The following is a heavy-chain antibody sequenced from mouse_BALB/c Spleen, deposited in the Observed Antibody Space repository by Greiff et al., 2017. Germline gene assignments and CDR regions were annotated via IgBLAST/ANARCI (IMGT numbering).Heavy chain of an antibody. D-gene: IGHD1-1*01. Sequence: EVKLVESGGGLVKPGGSLKLSCAASGFTFSSYAMSWVRQTPEKRLEWDASISSGGSTYYPDSVKGRFTISRDNARNILYLQMSSLRSEDTAMYYCARGRDYGYFDYWGQGTTLTVSS. V-gene: IGHV5-6-5*01. CDR3: ARGRDYGYFDY. CDR2: ISSGGST. J-gene: IGHJ2*01. CDR1: GFTFSSYA.